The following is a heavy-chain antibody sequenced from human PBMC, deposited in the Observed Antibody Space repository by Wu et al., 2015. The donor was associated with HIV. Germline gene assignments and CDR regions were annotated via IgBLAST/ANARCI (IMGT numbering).Heavy chain of an antibody. D-gene: IGHD1-1*01. J-gene: IGHJ2*01. V-gene: IGHV1-24*01. CDR3: TTGVFNEVSRYFDL. CDR2: FAPEDGET. CDR1: GYFLSKIS. Sequence: QVQLIQFGAEVKKPGASVKVSCKVSGYFLSKISIHWVRQAPGKGLEWMGGFAPEDGETIYAETFQGRVTMTEDISTDIAYMELRSLRSDDTAVYYCTTGVFNEVSRYFDLWGRGTLVTVSS.